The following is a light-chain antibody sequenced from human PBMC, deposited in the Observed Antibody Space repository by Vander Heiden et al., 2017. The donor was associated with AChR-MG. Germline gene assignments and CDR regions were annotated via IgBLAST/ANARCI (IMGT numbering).Light chain of an antibody. Sequence: DIQMAQSPSSLSASVGDRVTITCRASQGITTYLNWYQQKPGEAPKLLISGTSSLQSGVPSRFSGSGSGTDFSLTIRSLQPEDFATYYCQQTDNTPWTFGQGTKV. CDR1: QGITTY. V-gene: IGKV1-39*01. J-gene: IGKJ1*01. CDR3: QQTDNTPWT. CDR2: GTS.